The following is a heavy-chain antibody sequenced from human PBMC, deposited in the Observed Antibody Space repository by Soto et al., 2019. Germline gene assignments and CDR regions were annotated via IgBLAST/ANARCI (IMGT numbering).Heavy chain of an antibody. CDR3: ARESANIHNRHSLFAP. J-gene: IGHJ4*01. D-gene: IGHD2-21*01. Sequence: SETNGISSRVSGGNIFDYVGPWIRKKKGKRLEWIGDISHTGQTNYHPSLTGRVTLSVDISENEFSLTLASVTPADSALYFCARESANIHNRHSLFAPWVHGTLV. V-gene: IGHV4-59*01. CDR1: GGNIFDYV. CDR2: ISHTGQT.